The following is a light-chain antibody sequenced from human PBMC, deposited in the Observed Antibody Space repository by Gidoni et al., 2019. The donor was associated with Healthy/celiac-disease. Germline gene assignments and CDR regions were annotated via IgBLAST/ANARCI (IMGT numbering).Light chain of an antibody. CDR2: LGS. Sequence: DIVMTQSPLSLPVTPGEPASISCRSSQSLLHSNGYNYLDWYLQKPGQSPQLLIYLGSNRASGVPDRFSGSGSGTDFTLNISRVEADDVGVYYCMQALQTPRSFGGXTKVEIK. V-gene: IGKV2-28*01. CDR1: QSLLHSNGYNY. J-gene: IGKJ4*01. CDR3: MQALQTPRS.